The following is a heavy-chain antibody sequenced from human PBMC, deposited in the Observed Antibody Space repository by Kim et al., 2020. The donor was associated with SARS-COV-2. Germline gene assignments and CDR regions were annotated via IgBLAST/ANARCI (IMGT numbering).Heavy chain of an antibody. Sequence: SETLSLTCAVSGGSISSSNWWSWVRQPPGKGLEWIGEIYHSGSTNYNPSLKSRVTISVDKSKNQFSLKLSSVTAADTAVYYCARAEGGIWFGELLSGPWGQGTLVTVSS. V-gene: IGHV4-4*02. CDR2: IYHSGST. D-gene: IGHD3-10*01. CDR3: ARAEGGIWFGELLSGP. CDR1: GGSISSSNW. J-gene: IGHJ5*02.